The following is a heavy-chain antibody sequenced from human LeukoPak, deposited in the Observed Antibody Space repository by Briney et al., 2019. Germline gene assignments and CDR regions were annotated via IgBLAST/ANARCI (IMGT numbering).Heavy chain of an antibody. V-gene: IGHV3-7*01. CDR3: ARGTPPPSGWYNFGY. Sequence: PGGSLRLSCAASGFTFSSYWMSWVRQAPGKGLEWVANIKQDGSEKYYVDSVKGRFTISRDNAKNSLYLQMNSLRAEDTAVYYCARGTPPPSGWYNFGYWGQGTLVTVSS. CDR2: IKQDGSEK. CDR1: GFTFSSYW. J-gene: IGHJ4*02. D-gene: IGHD6-13*01.